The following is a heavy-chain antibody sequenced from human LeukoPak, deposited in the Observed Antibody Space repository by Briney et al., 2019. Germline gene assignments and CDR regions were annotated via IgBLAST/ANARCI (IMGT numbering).Heavy chain of an antibody. CDR3: AGGVDYYDSSGYLHYYYYMDV. V-gene: IGHV4-59*11. CDR2: IYYSGST. D-gene: IGHD3-22*01. CDR1: GGSISSHY. Sequence: SETLSLTCTVSGGSISSHYWSWIRQPPGKGLEWIGYIYYSGSTNYNPSLKSRVTISVDTSKNQFFLKLSSVTAADTAVYYCAGGVDYYDSSGYLHYYYYMDVWGKGTTVTVSS. J-gene: IGHJ6*03.